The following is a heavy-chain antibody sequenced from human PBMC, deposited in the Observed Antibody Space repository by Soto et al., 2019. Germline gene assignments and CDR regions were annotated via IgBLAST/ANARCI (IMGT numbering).Heavy chain of an antibody. J-gene: IGHJ6*02. CDR3: AKDLSYDFSSPDYASAYYYYGMDV. V-gene: IGHV3-30*18. CDR1: GFTFSGYG. Sequence: QVQLVESGGGVVQPGRSLRLSCAASGFTFSGYGMHWVRQAPRKGLEWVAVISYDGSNTYYADSVGGRFTISRDNSKDTLYMHMNXXRAENTAVYYCAKDLSYDFSSPDYASAYYYYGMDVWGQGTTVTVSS. CDR2: ISYDGSNT. D-gene: IGHD3-3*01.